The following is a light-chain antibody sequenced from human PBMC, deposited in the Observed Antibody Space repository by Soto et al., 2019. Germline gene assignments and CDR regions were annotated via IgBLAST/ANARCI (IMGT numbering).Light chain of an antibody. V-gene: IGKV3-20*01. J-gene: IGKJ1*01. CDR3: QQYGSSPET. CDR2: DVS. Sequence: VLTQSPGTLSLSPGERATLSCRASQSVSSAYLAWYQQKPGQAPRLLIYDVSSRATGIPDRFSGSGSGTDFTLTGSRLEPEDFAVYYCQQYGSSPETFGQGTKVDNK. CDR1: QSVSSAY.